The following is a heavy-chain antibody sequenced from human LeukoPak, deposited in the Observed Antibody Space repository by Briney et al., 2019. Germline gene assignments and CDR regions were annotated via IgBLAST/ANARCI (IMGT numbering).Heavy chain of an antibody. Sequence: GLSLGLFYAAGGFTFSNYGMHWVRQAPGKGLEWGSVTLYDGSNDYSADAVKGRLPISRDDSNNTLYLQMHSLRAEDTALYFCARDEGAFGGIIVPRDWGQGTLVTVSS. CDR1: GFTFSNYG. V-gene: IGHV3-30*03. CDR2: TLYDGSND. D-gene: IGHD3-16*02. CDR3: ARDEGAFGGIIVPRD. J-gene: IGHJ4*02.